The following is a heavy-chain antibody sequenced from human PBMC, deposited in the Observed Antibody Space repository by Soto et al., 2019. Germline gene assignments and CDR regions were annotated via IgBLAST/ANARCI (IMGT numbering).Heavy chain of an antibody. CDR2: VYDSGST. V-gene: IGHV4-59*01. J-gene: IGHJ4*02. D-gene: IGHD6-25*01. Sequence: XETLSLTCTVAGCSIRSYYWSWIRQPPRKGLEWIGYVYDSGSTNYNPSLKSRVTMSLDTSRNQFSLQLKSVTAADTAVYYCTRGSGDYWGQGTLVTVSS. CDR1: GCSIRSYY. CDR3: TRGSGDY.